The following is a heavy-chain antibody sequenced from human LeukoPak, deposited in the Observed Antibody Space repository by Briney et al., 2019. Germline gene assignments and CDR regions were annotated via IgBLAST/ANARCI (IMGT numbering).Heavy chain of an antibody. CDR3: ARSVDTAMVVGRYFDY. Sequence: SETLSLTCTVSGGSISTSSYYWGWARQPPGKGLEWIGSIYHSGSTYYNPSLKSRVTISVDTSKNQFSLKLSSVTAADTAVYYCARSVDTAMVVGRYFDYWGQGTLVTVSS. J-gene: IGHJ4*02. CDR1: GGSISTSSYY. V-gene: IGHV4-39*07. D-gene: IGHD5-18*01. CDR2: IYHSGST.